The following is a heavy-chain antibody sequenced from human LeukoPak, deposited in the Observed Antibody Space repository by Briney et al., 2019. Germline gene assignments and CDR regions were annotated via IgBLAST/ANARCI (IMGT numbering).Heavy chain of an antibody. CDR1: GGSISSYY. D-gene: IGHD5-12*01. V-gene: IGHV4-59*08. CDR2: ILYSGTT. J-gene: IGHJ4*02. CDR3: ARMGGYSGYATH. Sequence: WGTLSLTCTVSGGSISSYYWSWIRQPPGKGLEGMGYILYSGTTNSNPSLKSRVTISVDASKNQISLKLSSVTAADTAVYYCARMGGYSGYATHWGQGTLVTASS.